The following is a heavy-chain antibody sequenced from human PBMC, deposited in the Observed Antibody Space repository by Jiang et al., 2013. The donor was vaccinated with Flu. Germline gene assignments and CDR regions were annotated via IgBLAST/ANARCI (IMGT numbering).Heavy chain of an antibody. J-gene: IGHJ1*01. V-gene: IGHV4-59*08. CDR3: TRLSCSYGSCYEAY. CDR2: KYYTGASNY. CDR1: TGSMSGYY. D-gene: IGHD2-15*01. Sequence: GPGLVKPSETLSLTCIVSTGSMSGYYWSWIRQPPGKGLEWIGYKYYTGASNYNYNPSLKSRVTISVDTSKNQISLHLTSVTAADTAVYYCTRLSCSYGSCYEAYWGPDSRSPSPQ.